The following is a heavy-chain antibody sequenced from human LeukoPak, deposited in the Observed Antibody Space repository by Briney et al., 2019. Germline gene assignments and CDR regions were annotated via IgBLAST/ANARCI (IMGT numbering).Heavy chain of an antibody. CDR2: ISYDGSNK. D-gene: IGHD3-10*01. J-gene: IGHJ4*02. CDR1: GFTFSSYA. Sequence: GGSLRLSCAASGFTFSSYAMHWVRQAPGKGLEWVAVISYDGSNKYYADSVKGRFTISRDNSKNTLYLQMNSLRAEDTAVYYCARGRPFGELYPYFDYWGQGTLVTVSS. CDR3: ARGRPFGELYPYFDY. V-gene: IGHV3-30*04.